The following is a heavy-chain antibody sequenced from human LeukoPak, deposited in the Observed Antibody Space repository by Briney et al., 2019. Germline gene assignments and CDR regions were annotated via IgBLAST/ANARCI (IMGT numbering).Heavy chain of an antibody. CDR3: ARDTVTIFPDAFDI. Sequence: GASVKVSCKASGYTFTGYYMHWVRQAPGQGLEWMGWISAYNGNTNYAQKLQGRVTMTTDTSTSTAYMELRSLRSDNTAVYYCARDTVTIFPDAFDIWGQGTMVTVSS. CDR2: ISAYNGNT. CDR1: GYTFTGYY. J-gene: IGHJ3*02. V-gene: IGHV1-18*04. D-gene: IGHD4-17*01.